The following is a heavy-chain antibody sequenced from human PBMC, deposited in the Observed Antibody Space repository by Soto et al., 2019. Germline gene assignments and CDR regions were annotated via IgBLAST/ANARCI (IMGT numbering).Heavy chain of an antibody. Sequence: GGSLRLSCAASGFTFSDYYMSWIRQAPGKGLEWVSYISSSSSYTNYADSVKGRFTISRDNAKNSLYLQMNSLRAEDTALYYCAKEHYGSSGYYYSSYFDYWGQGTLVTVSS. CDR2: ISSSSSYT. CDR1: GFTFSDYY. J-gene: IGHJ4*02. D-gene: IGHD3-22*01. V-gene: IGHV3-11*05. CDR3: AKEHYGSSGYYYSSYFDY.